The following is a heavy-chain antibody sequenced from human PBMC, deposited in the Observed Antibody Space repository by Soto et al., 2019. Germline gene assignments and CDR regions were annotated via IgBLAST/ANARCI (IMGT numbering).Heavy chain of an antibody. CDR3: ARRHYYGSD. CDR2: IYSGGST. CDR1: GFTVSSNY. V-gene: IGHV3-66*04. Sequence: EVKLVESGGGLVQPGWSLRLSCAVSGFTVSSNYMNWVRQAPGKGLECVSIIYSGGSTDYADSVKARFIISRDNSKNTLYLQMNSLRVEDPAVYYCARRHYYGSDWGQGTLVTVSS. J-gene: IGHJ4*02. D-gene: IGHD3-10*01.